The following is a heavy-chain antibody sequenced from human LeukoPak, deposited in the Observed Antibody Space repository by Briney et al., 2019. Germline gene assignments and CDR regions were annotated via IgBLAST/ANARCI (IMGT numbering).Heavy chain of an antibody. Sequence: PGGSLRLSCAASGLTFSSYAMSWVRQAPGKGLEWVSAISGSGGSTYYADSVKGRFTISRDNSKNTLYLQMNSLRAEDTAVYYCAKGLGRSYYYYMDVWGKGTTVTVSS. CDR1: GLTFSSYA. CDR3: AKGLGRSYYYYMDV. J-gene: IGHJ6*03. CDR2: ISGSGGST. V-gene: IGHV3-23*01. D-gene: IGHD3-16*01.